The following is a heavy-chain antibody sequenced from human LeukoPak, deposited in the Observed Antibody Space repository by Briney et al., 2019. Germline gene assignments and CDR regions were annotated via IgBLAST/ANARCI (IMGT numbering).Heavy chain of an antibody. D-gene: IGHD2-8*01. V-gene: IGHV3-53*01. CDR2: IYSAGST. J-gene: IGHJ4*02. CDR3: AKGHCTNGICWLD. Sequence: GGSLRLSCAAYGFTVSSTYMSWVRQAPGKGLEWVSIIYSAGSTYYADSVKGRFTISRDNSKNTLYLQMNSLRAEDTAVYYCAKGHCTNGICWLDWGQGTLVTVSS. CDR1: GFTVSSTY.